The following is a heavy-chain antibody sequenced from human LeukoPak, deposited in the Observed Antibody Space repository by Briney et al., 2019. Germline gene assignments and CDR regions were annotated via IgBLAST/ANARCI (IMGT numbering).Heavy chain of an antibody. CDR3: ARGYLYSSSWPHFDY. J-gene: IGHJ4*02. Sequence: KPSETLSLTCPVSGGSISSYYWSWIRQPPGKGLEWIGYIYYSGSTNYNPSLKSRVTISVDTSKNQFSLKLSSVTAADTAVYYCARGYLYSSSWPHFDYWGQGTLVTVSS. CDR2: IYYSGST. V-gene: IGHV4-59*01. D-gene: IGHD6-13*01. CDR1: GGSISSYY.